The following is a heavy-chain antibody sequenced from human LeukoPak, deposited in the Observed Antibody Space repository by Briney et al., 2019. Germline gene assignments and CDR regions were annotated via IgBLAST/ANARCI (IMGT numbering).Heavy chain of an antibody. V-gene: IGHV3-30*01. Sequence: GGSLRLSCAASGFTFSSYAMHWVRQAPGKGLEWVAVISYDGGNKYYADSVKGRFTISRDNSKNTLYLQMNSLRAEDTAVYYCARGVAASLKYNWFDPWGQGTLVTVSS. CDR3: ARGVAASLKYNWFDP. D-gene: IGHD6-13*01. J-gene: IGHJ5*02. CDR1: GFTFSSYA. CDR2: ISYDGGNK.